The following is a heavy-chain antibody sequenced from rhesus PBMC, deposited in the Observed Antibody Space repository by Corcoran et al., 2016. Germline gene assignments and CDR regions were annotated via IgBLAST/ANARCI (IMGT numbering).Heavy chain of an antibody. V-gene: IGHV3S4*01. CDR1: GFPFSSYG. CDR3: TRVVLQFLDWLPSLFDY. CDR2: FSSASWYI. Sequence: EVQLVESGGGLVQPGGSLRLSCAASGFPFSSYGMSWVRQAPGKGLEWVSYFSSASWYIYYADSGKGRFNISRDNAKNSLSLQMNSLKTEDTAVYYCTRVVLQFLDWLPSLFDYWGQGVLVTVSS. J-gene: IGHJ4*01. D-gene: IGHD3-3*01.